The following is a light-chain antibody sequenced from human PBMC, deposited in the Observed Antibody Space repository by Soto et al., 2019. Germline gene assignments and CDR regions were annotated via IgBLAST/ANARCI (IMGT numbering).Light chain of an antibody. CDR1: QTIRTY. J-gene: IGKJ2*01. CDR3: QQSYSTPYT. V-gene: IGKV1-39*01. CDR2: DAS. Sequence: DIHMTQSASSLSASVVDRVTLICRASQTIRTYLNWYQQKPGKAPKPLIYDASSLHSGVPSRFSGSASGTDFTLTISSLQPEDFATYYCQQSYSTPYTFGQGTKVDIK.